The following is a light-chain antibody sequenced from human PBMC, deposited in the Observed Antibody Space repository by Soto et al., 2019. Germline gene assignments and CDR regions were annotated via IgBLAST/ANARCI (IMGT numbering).Light chain of an antibody. CDR3: QHYNNWPPWT. CDR2: DAS. J-gene: IGKJ1*01. Sequence: EIVMTQSPASLSLSPGERATLSCRSRQSISGELAWYQHRPGQAPRLLIYDASIRATGIPARFSGSGSGTVFTLKISSLQSEDFALYYCQHYNNWPPWTFGQGTKVDI. V-gene: IGKV3-15*01. CDR1: QSISGE.